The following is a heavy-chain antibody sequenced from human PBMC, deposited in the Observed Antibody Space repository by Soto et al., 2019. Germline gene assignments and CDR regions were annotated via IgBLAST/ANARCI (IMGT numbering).Heavy chain of an antibody. D-gene: IGHD1-7*01. CDR2: ITSVGYT. Sequence: GGSLRLSCAPSGFSFSNDAMSWVRQAPGKGLEWVAAITSVGYTYYIDTLKGRFTISRDNSKNTLYLQKNSLRAEDTAVYYCAKVLIDHRNSYVNFWGQGT. CDR1: GFSFSNDA. CDR3: AKVLIDHRNSYVNF. V-gene: IGHV3-23*01. J-gene: IGHJ4*02.